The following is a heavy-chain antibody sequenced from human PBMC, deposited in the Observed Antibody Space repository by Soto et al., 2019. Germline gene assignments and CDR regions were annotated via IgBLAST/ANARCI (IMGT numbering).Heavy chain of an antibody. V-gene: IGHV3-21*01. CDR1: GFTFSSYA. J-gene: IGHJ4*02. Sequence: PGGSLRLSCAASGFTFSSYAMSWVRQAPGKGLEWVSSISSSGSYIYYADSVKGRFTISRDNAKNSLYLQMNSLRAEDTAVYYCARTLYYYDSSGYFHYWGQGTLVTVSS. D-gene: IGHD3-22*01. CDR3: ARTLYYYDSSGYFHY. CDR2: ISSSGSYI.